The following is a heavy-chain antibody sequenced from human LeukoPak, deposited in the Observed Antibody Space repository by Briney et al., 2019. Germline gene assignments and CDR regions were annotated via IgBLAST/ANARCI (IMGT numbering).Heavy chain of an antibody. V-gene: IGHV4-38-2*01. Sequence: SETLSLTCAVSGYSISSGYYWGWIRQPPGKGLEWIGSIYHSGSTYYNPSLKSRVTISVDTSKNQFSLKLSSVTAAGTAVYYCARTAVAGTEAVDYWGQGTLVTVSS. D-gene: IGHD6-19*01. J-gene: IGHJ4*02. CDR2: IYHSGST. CDR3: ARTAVAGTEAVDY. CDR1: GYSISSGYY.